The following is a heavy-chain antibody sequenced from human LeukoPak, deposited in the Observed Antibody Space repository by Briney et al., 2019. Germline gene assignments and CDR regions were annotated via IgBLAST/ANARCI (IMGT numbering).Heavy chain of an antibody. V-gene: IGHV1-46*01. CDR1: GYTFTSYY. D-gene: IGHD2-8*01. Sequence: ASVKVSCKASGYTFTSYYMHWVRQAPGQGLEWMGIINPSGGSTSYAQKFQGRVTMTRDMSTSTVYMELSSLRSEDTAVYYCARDPSATIVLMVYAELGWFDPWGQGTLVTVSS. J-gene: IGHJ5*02. CDR3: ARDPSATIVLMVYAELGWFDP. CDR2: INPSGGST.